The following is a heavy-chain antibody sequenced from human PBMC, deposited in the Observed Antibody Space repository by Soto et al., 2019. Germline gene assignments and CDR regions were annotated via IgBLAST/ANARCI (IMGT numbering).Heavy chain of an antibody. D-gene: IGHD1-26*01. J-gene: IGHJ4*02. CDR3: AREKEGVGAMPAN. Sequence: QVQLQESGPGLVKPSQTLSLTCTVSGGSISSGDYYWSWIRQPPGKGLEWIGYIYYSGSTYYNPSLKSRVTIPVDTSKNQFSLKLSSVTAADTAVYYCAREKEGVGAMPANWGQGTLVTVSS. V-gene: IGHV4-30-4*01. CDR2: IYYSGST. CDR1: GGSISSGDYY.